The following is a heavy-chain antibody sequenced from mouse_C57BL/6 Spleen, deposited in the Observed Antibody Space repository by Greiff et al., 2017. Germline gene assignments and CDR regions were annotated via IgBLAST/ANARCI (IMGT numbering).Heavy chain of an antibody. Sequence: DVQLVESGGGLVKPGGSLKLSCAASGFTFSSYAMSWVRQTPEKRLEWVATISDGGSYTYYPDNVKGRFTISRDNAKNNLYLQMSHLKSEDTAMYYCARGNYGSSYWYFDVWGTGTTVTVSS. CDR1: GFTFSSYA. V-gene: IGHV5-4*01. CDR3: ARGNYGSSYWYFDV. D-gene: IGHD1-1*01. J-gene: IGHJ1*03. CDR2: ISDGGSYT.